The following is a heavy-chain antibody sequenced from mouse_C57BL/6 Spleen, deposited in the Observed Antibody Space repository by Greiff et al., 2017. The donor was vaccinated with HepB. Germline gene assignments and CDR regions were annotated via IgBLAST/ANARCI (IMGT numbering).Heavy chain of an antibody. CDR2: ISYSGST. Sequence: VQLKESGPGMVKPSQSLSLTCTVTGYSITSGYDWHWIRHFPGNKLEWMGYISYSGSTNYNPSLKSRISITHDTSKNHFFLKLNSVTTEDTATYYCAREGELGGYFDVWGTGTTVTVSS. CDR3: AREGELGGYFDV. V-gene: IGHV3-1*01. CDR1: GYSITSGYD. J-gene: IGHJ1*03.